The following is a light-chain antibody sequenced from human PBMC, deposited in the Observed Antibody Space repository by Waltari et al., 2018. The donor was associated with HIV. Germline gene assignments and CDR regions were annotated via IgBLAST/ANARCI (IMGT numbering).Light chain of an antibody. CDR1: QSISNY. CDR3: QQSYSTPLWT. Sequence: DIQVTQSPSSLSASVGDRVTITCRTSQSISNYLNWYQQKPGKAPNLLIYGASTLQNGVPSRFSGSGSGTDFTLTISSLQPEDFATYYCQQSYSTPLWTFGQGTKLEIK. V-gene: IGKV1-39*01. J-gene: IGKJ2*02. CDR2: GAS.